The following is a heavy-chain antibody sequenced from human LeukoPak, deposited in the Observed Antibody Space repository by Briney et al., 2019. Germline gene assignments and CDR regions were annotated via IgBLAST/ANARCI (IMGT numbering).Heavy chain of an antibody. Sequence: GGSLRLSCAATGFTVSSNYVSWVRQAPGKGLEWVSVIYSGGSTYYADSVKGRFTISRDNSKNTLYLQMNSLRAEDTAVYYCARVGVAGPFDYWGQGTLVTVSS. CDR3: ARVGVAGPFDY. CDR1: GFTVSSNY. J-gene: IGHJ4*02. V-gene: IGHV3-53*01. CDR2: IYSGGST. D-gene: IGHD3-3*01.